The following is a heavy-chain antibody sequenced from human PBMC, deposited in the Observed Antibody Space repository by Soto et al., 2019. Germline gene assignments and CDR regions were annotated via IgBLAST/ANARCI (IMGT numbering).Heavy chain of an antibody. CDR2: INHSGST. V-gene: IGHV4-34*01. CDR3: ASGSSSSWQENWFDP. CDR1: GGSFSGYY. Sequence: PSETLSLTCAVYGGSFSGYYWSWIRQPPGKGLEWIGEINHSGSTNYNPSLKSRVTISVDTSKNQFSLKLSSVTAADTAVYYCASGSSSSWQENWFDPWGQGTLVTVSS. D-gene: IGHD6-13*01. J-gene: IGHJ5*02.